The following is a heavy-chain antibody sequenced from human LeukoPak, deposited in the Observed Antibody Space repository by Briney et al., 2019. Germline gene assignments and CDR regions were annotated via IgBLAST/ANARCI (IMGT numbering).Heavy chain of an antibody. CDR2: IWYDGSNK. V-gene: IGHV3-33*01. Sequence: GRSLRLSCAASGFTFSSYGMHWVRQAPGKGLEWVAVIWYDGSNKYYADSVKGRFTISRDNSTNTLYLQMNSLRAEDTAVYYCARYCSGGSCYSVAFDIWGQGTMVTVSS. CDR3: ARYCSGGSCYSVAFDI. D-gene: IGHD2-15*01. CDR1: GFTFSSYG. J-gene: IGHJ3*02.